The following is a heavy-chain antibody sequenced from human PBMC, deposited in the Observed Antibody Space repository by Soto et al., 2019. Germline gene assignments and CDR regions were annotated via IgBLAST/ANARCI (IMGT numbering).Heavy chain of an antibody. CDR1: GGSISSSSYY. V-gene: IGHV4-39*01. D-gene: IGHD1-26*01. J-gene: IGHJ5*02. CDR3: ARQRVGAPTLDWFDP. Sequence: SETLSLTCTVSGGSISSSSYYWGWIRQPPGKGLEWIGSIYYSGSTYYNPSLKSRVTISVDTSKNQFSLKLSSVTAADTAVYYCARQRVGAPTLDWFDPWGQGTLVTVSS. CDR2: IYYSGST.